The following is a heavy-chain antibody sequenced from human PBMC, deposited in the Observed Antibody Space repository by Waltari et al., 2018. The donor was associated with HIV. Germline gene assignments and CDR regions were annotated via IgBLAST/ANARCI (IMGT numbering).Heavy chain of an antibody. CDR1: VGSLPSGCSY. CDR2: IYYSGST. D-gene: IGHD6-6*01. J-gene: IGHJ4*02. V-gene: IGHV4-31*03. CDR3: ARASMAARSGRYFDY. Sequence: QVQLQESGPGLVKPSQTLSLTCTVSVGSLPSGCSYWSWLRQHPGKGLEWIGYIYYSGSTYYNPSLKSRVTISVDTSKNQFSLKLSSVTAADTAVYYCARASMAARSGRYFDYWGQGTLVTVSS.